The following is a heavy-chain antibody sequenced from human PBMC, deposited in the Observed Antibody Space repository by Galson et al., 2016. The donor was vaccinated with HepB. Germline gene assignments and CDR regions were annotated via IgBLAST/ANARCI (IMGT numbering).Heavy chain of an antibody. CDR3: TTENWYFDL. CDR2: IRIKSDGATT. CDR1: GFPFSSFW. V-gene: IGHV3-15*01. J-gene: IGHJ2*01. Sequence: SLRLSCAASGFPFSSFWMNWVRQALGKGLEWVGRIRIKSDGATTDYSAPVNGRFSISRDDSKNTLYLQMNGLKTEDTAVYYCTTENWYFDLWGRGTLVTVSS.